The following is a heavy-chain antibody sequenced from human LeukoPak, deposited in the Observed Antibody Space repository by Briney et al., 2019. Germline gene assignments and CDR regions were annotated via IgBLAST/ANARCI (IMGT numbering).Heavy chain of an antibody. V-gene: IGHV3-48*03. D-gene: IGHD3-22*01. CDR3: ARVCRDSSGYGAFDI. CDR1: GFTFSSYD. CDR2: ISSSGSLI. J-gene: IGHJ3*02. Sequence: GGSLRLSCAASGFTFSSYDMYWVRQAPGKGLEWVSYISSSGSLIYYADSVKGRFTISRDNAKNSLYLQMNSLRDEDTAVYYCARVCRDSSGYGAFDIWGQGTMVTVSS.